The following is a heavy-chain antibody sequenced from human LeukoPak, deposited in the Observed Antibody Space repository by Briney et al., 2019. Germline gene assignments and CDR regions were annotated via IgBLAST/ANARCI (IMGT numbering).Heavy chain of an antibody. D-gene: IGHD3-22*01. Sequence: GSSVNVSCKASGYTFTRYDMHWVRQAPGQGLEWMGIINPSGGSINYAQKFQGRVTMTRDTSTSTVYMELSSLRSEDTAVYYCARDGWFYYDSTDYSGFDYWGQGTLVTVSS. V-gene: IGHV1-46*01. CDR3: ARDGWFYYDSTDYSGFDY. CDR2: INPSGGSI. CDR1: GYTFTRYD. J-gene: IGHJ4*02.